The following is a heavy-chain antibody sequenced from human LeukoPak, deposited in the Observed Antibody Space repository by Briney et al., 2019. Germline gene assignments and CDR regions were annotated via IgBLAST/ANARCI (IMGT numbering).Heavy chain of an antibody. CDR2: ISWNSGSI. CDR1: GVTSEDYA. V-gene: IGHV3-9*02. D-gene: IGHD2-15*01. J-gene: IGHJ4*02. CDR3: AREVTPYY. Sequence: GGSLRLSCAASGVTSEDYAMHWVWDAPGKSLEWVSGISWNSGSIGYADSVKGRFTISRENAKNSLFLQMNSLRAEDTAVYYCAREVTPYYWGQGTLVTVSS.